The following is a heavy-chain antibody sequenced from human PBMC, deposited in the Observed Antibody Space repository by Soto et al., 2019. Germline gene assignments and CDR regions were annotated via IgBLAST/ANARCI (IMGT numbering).Heavy chain of an antibody. V-gene: IGHV1-3*05. D-gene: IGHD6-19*01. CDR2: INAGNGNT. CDR1: GYTFTGYA. Sequence: QVQLVQSGAEEKKPGASVKVSCKASGYTFTGYAMHWVSQAPGQRLEWMGWINAGNGNTKYSQKFQGRVTITSDTSASTAYMELSSLRSEDTAVYYCARAVAVPADFDYWGQGTLVTVSS. CDR3: ARAVAVPADFDY. J-gene: IGHJ4*02.